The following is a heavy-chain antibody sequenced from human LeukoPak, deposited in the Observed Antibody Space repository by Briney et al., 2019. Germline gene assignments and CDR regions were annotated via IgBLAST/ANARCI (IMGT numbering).Heavy chain of an antibody. V-gene: IGHV3-53*01. CDR2: IYSGGST. Sequence: GSLRLSCAASGFTVSSNYMSWVRQAPGKGLEWVSVIYSGGSTYYADSVKGRFTISRDNSKNTLYLQMYSLRAEDTAVYYCARDRDSSGLFDYWGQGTLVTVSS. D-gene: IGHD6-19*01. J-gene: IGHJ4*02. CDR3: ARDRDSSGLFDY. CDR1: GFTVSSNY.